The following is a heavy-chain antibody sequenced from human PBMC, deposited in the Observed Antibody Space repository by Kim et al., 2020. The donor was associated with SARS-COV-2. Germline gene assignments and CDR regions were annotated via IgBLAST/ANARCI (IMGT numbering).Heavy chain of an antibody. CDR2: ISGSGGST. V-gene: IGHV3-23*01. CDR3: AKDTMVRGVTGYFDL. CDR1: GFTFSSYA. J-gene: IGHJ2*01. D-gene: IGHD3-10*01. Sequence: GGSLRLSCAASGFTFSSYAMSWVRQAPGKGLEWVSAISGSGGSTYYADSVKGRFTISRDNSKNTLYLQMNSLRAEDTAVYYCAKDTMVRGVTGYFDLWGRGTLVTVSS.